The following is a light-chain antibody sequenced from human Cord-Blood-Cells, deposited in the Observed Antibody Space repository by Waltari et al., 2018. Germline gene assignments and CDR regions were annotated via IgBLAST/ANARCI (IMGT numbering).Light chain of an antibody. CDR2: QDS. CDR1: ALPKQY. J-gene: IGLJ3*02. Sequence: SYELTQPPSVSVSPGQTARITCSGDALPKQYAYWYQQKPGQAPVLVIYQDSERPSGIPERFSGSSSGTTVTLTISGVQAEDEADYYCQSADSSGTPWVFGGGTKLTVL. CDR3: QSADSSGTPWV. V-gene: IGLV3-25*02.